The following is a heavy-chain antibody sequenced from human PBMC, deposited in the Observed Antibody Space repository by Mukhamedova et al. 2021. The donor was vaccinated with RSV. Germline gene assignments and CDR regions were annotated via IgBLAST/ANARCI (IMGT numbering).Heavy chain of an antibody. D-gene: IGHD2-15*01. V-gene: IGHV3-23*01. Sequence: ISRDNSKNTLYLQMNSLRAEDTAVYYCAKPPKGYFIGGSCPPFDYWGQGTLVTVS. CDR3: AKPPKGYFIGGSCPPFDY. J-gene: IGHJ4*02.